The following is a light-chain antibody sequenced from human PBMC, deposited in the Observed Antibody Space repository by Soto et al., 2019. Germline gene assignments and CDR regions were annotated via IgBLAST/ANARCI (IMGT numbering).Light chain of an antibody. CDR1: QSVSSSY. CDR3: QQYGSSSWT. CDR2: GTS. J-gene: IGKJ1*01. Sequence: EIVLTQSPGTLSLSPGERATLSCRASQSVSSSYLAWYQQKPGQAPRLLIYGTSSRATAIPDRFSGSGSGTDFTLTISRLEPEDFAVYYCQQYGSSSWTCGQGTKVESK. V-gene: IGKV3-20*01.